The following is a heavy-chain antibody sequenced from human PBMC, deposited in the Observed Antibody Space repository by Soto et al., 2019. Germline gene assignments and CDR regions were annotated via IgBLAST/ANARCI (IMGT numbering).Heavy chain of an antibody. V-gene: IGHV1-69*17. J-gene: IGHJ6*02. CDR3: ARDPIQVREGYYHGMDV. CDR2: VIPMSGIA. D-gene: IGHD2-21*01. Sequence: QEQLVQSGAEVKKPGSSVKVSCKASGDTFRRYAITWVRQAPGQVLEWMGGVIPMSGIANSAQKFQGRVTITADKATSTAYMELTSLISEDTAVYYCARDPIQVREGYYHGMDVWGQGTTVTVFS. CDR1: GDTFRRYA.